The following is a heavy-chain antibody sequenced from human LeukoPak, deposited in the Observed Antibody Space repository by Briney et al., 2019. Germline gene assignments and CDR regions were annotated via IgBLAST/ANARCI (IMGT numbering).Heavy chain of an antibody. J-gene: IGHJ6*02. CDR1: AYSISSGYY. CDR3: VRLRYYYGSGTHPLMDV. CDR2: IYHSGST. Sequence: SETLSLTCTVSAYSISSGYYWGWIRQPPGKGLEWIGNIYHSGSTYYNPSLKSRVTISVDTSKNQFSLKLSSVTAADTVVYYCVRLRYYYGSGTHPLMDVWGQGTTVTVSS. V-gene: IGHV4-38-2*02. D-gene: IGHD3-10*01.